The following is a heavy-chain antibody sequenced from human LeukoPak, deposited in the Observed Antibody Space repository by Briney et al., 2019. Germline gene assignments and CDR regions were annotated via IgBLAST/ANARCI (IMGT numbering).Heavy chain of an antibody. D-gene: IGHD6-13*01. CDR2: VNLSGST. Sequence: AETLSLTCAVHGGSFNGDYWSWIRQPPGKGLEWIGEVNLSGSTSDNPSLKSRVTISKDTSKNQFSLKLRSVTAADTAVYYCAREAAAGIHMDVWGKGTTVTVSS. CDR3: AREAAAGIHMDV. CDR1: GGSFNGDY. V-gene: IGHV4-34*01. J-gene: IGHJ6*03.